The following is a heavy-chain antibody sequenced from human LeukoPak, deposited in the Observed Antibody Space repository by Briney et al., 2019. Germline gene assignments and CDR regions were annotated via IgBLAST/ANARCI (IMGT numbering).Heavy chain of an antibody. J-gene: IGHJ4*02. Sequence: GESLKISRKGSGYSFPNYWLGWVRQMPGKGLEWMGIIYPGDSDTRYSPSFQGQVTISADKSISTAYLQWSTLKASDTAIYYCASLMTVFDYGGQGTLVTVSS. V-gene: IGHV5-51*01. CDR2: IYPGDSDT. D-gene: IGHD2-8*01. CDR1: GYSFPNYW. CDR3: ASLMTVFDY.